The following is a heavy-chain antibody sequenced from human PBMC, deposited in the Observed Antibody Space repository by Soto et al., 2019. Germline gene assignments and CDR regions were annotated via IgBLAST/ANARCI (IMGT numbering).Heavy chain of an antibody. CDR3: ATGFSSTYYIDS. V-gene: IGHV3-9*01. J-gene: IGHJ4*02. CDR1: GFTFDDYV. Sequence: PGGSLRLSCAASGFTFDDYVMHWVRQGPGKGLEWVSGISWNGNSRDYAESVKGRFTISRDNAKNSLYLQMNSLRDEDTALYYCATGFSSTYYIDSWGLGTLVTVSS. CDR2: ISWNGNSR. D-gene: IGHD2-2*01.